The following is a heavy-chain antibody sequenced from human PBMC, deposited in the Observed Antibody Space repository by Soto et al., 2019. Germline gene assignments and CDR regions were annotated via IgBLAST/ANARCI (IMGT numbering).Heavy chain of an antibody. D-gene: IGHD2-2*01. CDR3: ASYESSSPAVW. Sequence: GGSLRLSCAASGFTFSNYWMTWVRQAPGKGLEWVANIKGDGILKYYMDSVKGRFIISRDNAKNSLHLQMNSLRDEDTAVYYCASYESSSPAVWWGQGTLVTVSS. J-gene: IGHJ4*02. V-gene: IGHV3-7*01. CDR1: GFTFSNYW. CDR2: IKGDGILK.